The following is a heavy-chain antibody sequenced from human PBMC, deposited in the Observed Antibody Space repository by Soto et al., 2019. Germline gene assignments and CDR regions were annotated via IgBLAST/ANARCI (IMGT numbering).Heavy chain of an antibody. V-gene: IGHV4-39*01. CDR3: ARGNVVAIDY. CDR2: IHYTGTT. Sequence: PSETLSLTCTVSGGSISGSNYYWAWLRQSPAKGLEWIASIHYTGTTYYSPSLTSLKSRVTISVDTAKNQFSLKVTSTTAADTAVYYCARGNVVAIDYWGQGTLVTVSS. CDR1: GGSISGSNYY. J-gene: IGHJ4*02. D-gene: IGHD2-21*01.